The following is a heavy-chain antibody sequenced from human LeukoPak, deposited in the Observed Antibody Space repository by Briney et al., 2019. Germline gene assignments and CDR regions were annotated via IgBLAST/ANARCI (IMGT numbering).Heavy chain of an antibody. CDR1: GGSISSTSYY. Sequence: PSETLSLTCIVSGGSISSTSYYWSWVRQPPGKGLEWIGEINHSGSTNYNPSLKSRVTISVDTSKNQFSLKLSSVTAADTAVYYCARLSDINCSSTSCHFFDYWGQGTLVTVSS. D-gene: IGHD2-2*01. CDR2: INHSGST. J-gene: IGHJ4*02. CDR3: ARLSDINCSSTSCHFFDY. V-gene: IGHV4-39*07.